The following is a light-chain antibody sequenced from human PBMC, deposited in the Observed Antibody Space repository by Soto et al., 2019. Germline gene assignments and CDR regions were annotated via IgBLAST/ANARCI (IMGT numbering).Light chain of an antibody. CDR1: SSNIGSNY. J-gene: IGLJ3*02. CDR2: SNN. V-gene: IGLV1-47*02. CDR3: AAWDDSLSGPV. Sequence: QSVLTQPPSASGTPGQRVTISCSGSSSNIGSNYVYWYQQLPGPAPKLLIYSNNQRPSGVPDRFSGSKSGTSASLAISGLRSEDEADYYCAAWDDSLSGPVFGGGTKLTVL.